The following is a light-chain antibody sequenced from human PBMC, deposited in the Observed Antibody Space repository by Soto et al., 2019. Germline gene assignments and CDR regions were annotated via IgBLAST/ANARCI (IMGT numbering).Light chain of an antibody. J-gene: IGLJ1*01. CDR1: RSNIGSNT. CDR2: SNN. Sequence: QSVLTQPPSASGTPGQRVTVSCSGSRSNIGSNTVNWYQQLPGTAPKLLIYSNNQRPSGVPDRFSGSKSGTSASLAISGRQSEDEADYYCAAWDDSLNGYVFGTGTKLTVL. V-gene: IGLV1-44*01. CDR3: AAWDDSLNGYV.